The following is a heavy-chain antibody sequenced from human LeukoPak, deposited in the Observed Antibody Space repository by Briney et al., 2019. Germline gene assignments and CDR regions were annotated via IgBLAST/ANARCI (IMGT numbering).Heavy chain of an antibody. Sequence: ASVKVSCKASGGTFSSYAISWVRQAPGQGLEWMGGIIPILGTANYAQKFQGRVTITTDESTSTAYMELSSLRSEDTAVYYCASSLGYYDSSGYEHYYYYMDVWGKGTTVTVSS. V-gene: IGHV1-69*05. CDR3: ASSLGYYDSSGYEHYYYYMDV. D-gene: IGHD3-22*01. CDR2: IIPILGTA. J-gene: IGHJ6*03. CDR1: GGTFSSYA.